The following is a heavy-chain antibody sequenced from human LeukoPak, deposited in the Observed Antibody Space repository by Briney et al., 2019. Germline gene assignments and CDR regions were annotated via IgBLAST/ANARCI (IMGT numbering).Heavy chain of an antibody. CDR2: ISWNSGSI. J-gene: IGHJ4*02. D-gene: IGHD3-9*01. CDR1: GFTFDDYA. Sequence: GGSLRLSCAASGFTFDDYAMHWVRQAPGKGLEWVSGISWNSGSIGYADSVKGRFTISRDNAKNSLYLQMNSLGAEDTALLYCTKAPESHYDILTGYDYWGQGTLVTVSS. CDR3: TKAPESHYDILTGYDY. V-gene: IGHV3-9*01.